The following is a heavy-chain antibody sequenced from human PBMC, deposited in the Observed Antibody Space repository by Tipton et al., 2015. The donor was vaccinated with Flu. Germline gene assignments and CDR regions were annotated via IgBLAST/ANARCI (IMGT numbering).Heavy chain of an antibody. CDR3: ARDRGGREGMDV. D-gene: IGHD3-10*01. J-gene: IGHJ6*02. CDR1: GYTFTSYY. Sequence: LVQSGAEVKKPGASVKVSCKASGYTFTSYYVHWVRQAPGQGLEWMGIFNPNGGSTSYAQNFQGRAGMTRDTSTSTVYMELSSLRYEDTGVYYCARDRGGREGMDVWGQGTTVTVSS. CDR2: FNPNGGST. V-gene: IGHV1-46*01.